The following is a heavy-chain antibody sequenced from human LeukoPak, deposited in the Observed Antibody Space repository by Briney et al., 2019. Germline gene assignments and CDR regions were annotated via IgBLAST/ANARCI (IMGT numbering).Heavy chain of an antibody. CDR2: ISAYNGNT. D-gene: IGHD6-6*01. V-gene: IGHV1-18*01. J-gene: IGHJ4*02. CDR1: GYTFTSYG. CDR3: AREGIAARAYYFDY. Sequence: ASVKVSCKASGYTFTSYGVSWVRQAPGQGLEWMGWISAYNGNTNYAQKFQGRVTMTTDTSTSTAYMELRSLRSDDTAVYYCAREGIAARAYYFDYWGQGTLVTVSS.